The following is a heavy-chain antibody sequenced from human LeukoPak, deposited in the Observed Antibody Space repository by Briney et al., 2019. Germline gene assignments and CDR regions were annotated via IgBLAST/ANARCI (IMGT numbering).Heavy chain of an antibody. V-gene: IGHV1-8*01. CDR1: GYTFTSYD. CDR2: MNPISGNT. Sequence: ASVKVSCKASGYTFTSYDINWVRQATGQGLEWMGWMNPISGNTGYAQKFQGRVTMTRNTSISTAYMELSSLRSEDTAVYYCARGMDSSSWYESRFDPWGQGTLVTVSS. D-gene: IGHD6-13*01. CDR3: ARGMDSSSWYESRFDP. J-gene: IGHJ5*02.